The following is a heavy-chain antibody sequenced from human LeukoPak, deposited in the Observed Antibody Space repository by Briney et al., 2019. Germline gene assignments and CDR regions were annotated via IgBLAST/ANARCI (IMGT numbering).Heavy chain of an antibody. CDR2: ISGSGGNT. D-gene: IGHD4-11*01. J-gene: IGHJ4*02. CDR3: AKDPLTTVTTEFDC. CDR1: GFTFSNYA. Sequence: GGSLRLSCAASGFTFSNYAMSWVRQAPGKGLEWVSAISGSGGNTYYADSVKGRFTISRDNSKNTLYMQMNSLRAEDTAVYYCAKDPLTTVTTEFDCWGQGTLVAVSS. V-gene: IGHV3-23*01.